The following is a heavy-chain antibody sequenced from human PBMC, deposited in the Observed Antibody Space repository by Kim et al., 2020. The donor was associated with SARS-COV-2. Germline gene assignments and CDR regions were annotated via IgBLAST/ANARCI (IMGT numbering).Heavy chain of an antibody. CDR3: ARVDGSGTYTLDY. J-gene: IGHJ4*02. V-gene: IGHV3-21*06. Sequence: YYADSVTGRFTSSRDEATNSLFLQMNSLRAEDTATYYCARVDGSGTYTLDYWGQGTRVTVSS. D-gene: IGHD3-10*01.